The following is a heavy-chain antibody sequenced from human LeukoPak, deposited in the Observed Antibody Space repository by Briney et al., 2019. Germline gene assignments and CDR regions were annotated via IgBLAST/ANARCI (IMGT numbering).Heavy chain of an antibody. CDR1: GFTFDDYA. J-gene: IGHJ4*02. Sequence: PGGSLRLSCAASGFTFDDYAMHWVRQAPRKGLEWVSGISWNSGSIGYADSVKGRFTISRDNAKNSLYLQMNSLRAEDTALYYCAKGGLHSSGWLDYWGQGTLVTVSS. D-gene: IGHD6-19*01. CDR2: ISWNSGSI. CDR3: AKGGLHSSGWLDY. V-gene: IGHV3-9*01.